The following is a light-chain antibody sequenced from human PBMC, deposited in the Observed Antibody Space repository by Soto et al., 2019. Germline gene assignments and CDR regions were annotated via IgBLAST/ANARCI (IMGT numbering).Light chain of an antibody. Sequence: DILMTQSPSSLSASARDRVTITCRASHSISGSLTWYQQKPGKAPKLLIYGASSLQGGVPSRFSGSGSGTDYTITISSLQAEDFATYYRQQSYRTPTFGQGTRVEI. J-gene: IGKJ5*01. V-gene: IGKV1-39*01. CDR3: QQSYRTPT. CDR2: GAS. CDR1: HSISGS.